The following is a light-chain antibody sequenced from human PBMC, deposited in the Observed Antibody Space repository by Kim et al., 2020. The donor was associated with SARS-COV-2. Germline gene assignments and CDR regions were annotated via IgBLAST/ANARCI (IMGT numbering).Light chain of an antibody. CDR3: QAWDSSTYV. J-gene: IGLJ1*01. V-gene: IGLV3-1*01. CDR1: KLGDKY. Sequence: SYELTQPPSVSVFPGQTASITCSGDKLGDKYASWYQQKSGQSPVLVIYQDNKRPSGIPERFSGYNSGNTATLTISGTQAMDEADYYCQAWDSSTYVFGPGTKVTVL. CDR2: QDN.